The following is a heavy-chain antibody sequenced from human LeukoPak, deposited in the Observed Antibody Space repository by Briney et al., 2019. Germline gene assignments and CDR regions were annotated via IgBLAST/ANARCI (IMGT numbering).Heavy chain of an antibody. D-gene: IGHD4-23*01. CDR3: ARGASSVGYYYMAV. CDR2: TYYSGST. Sequence: SQTLSLTCTVSGGSISSGDYYWSWIRQPPGKGLEWIGYTYYSGSTYYNPSLKSRVTISVDTSKNPFSLKLSSVTAADTAVYYCARGASSVGYYYMAVWGKGTTVTVSS. J-gene: IGHJ6*03. V-gene: IGHV4-30-4*08. CDR1: GGSISSGDYY.